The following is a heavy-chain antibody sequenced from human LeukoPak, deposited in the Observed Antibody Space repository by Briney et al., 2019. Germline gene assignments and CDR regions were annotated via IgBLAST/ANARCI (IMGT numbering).Heavy chain of an antibody. J-gene: IGHJ4*02. CDR3: AKEWGPLHGSYYV. CDR2: ISGSGGST. D-gene: IGHD1-26*01. CDR1: GFTFSSYA. Sequence: GGSLRLSCAASGFTFSSYAMRWVRQAPGKGLEWVSAISGSGGSTYYADSVKGRFTISRDNSKNTPYLQMNSLRAEDTAVYYCAKEWGPLHGSYYVWGQGTLVTVSS. V-gene: IGHV3-23*01.